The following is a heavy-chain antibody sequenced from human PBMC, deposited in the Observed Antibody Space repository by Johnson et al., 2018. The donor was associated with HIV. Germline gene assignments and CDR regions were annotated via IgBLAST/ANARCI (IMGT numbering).Heavy chain of an antibody. CDR1: GFTFSDYY. J-gene: IGHJ3*01. D-gene: IGHD1-26*01. V-gene: IGHV3-11*01. Sequence: QVQLVESGGGLVKPGGSLRLSCAASGFTFSDYYMSWIRQAPGKGLEWVSYISSSGSTIYYADSVKGRFTISRNNAKKSLYLQMSSLRAEDTALYYCARWELLHAFDFWGQGTMVTVSS. CDR2: ISSSGSTI. CDR3: ARWELLHAFDF.